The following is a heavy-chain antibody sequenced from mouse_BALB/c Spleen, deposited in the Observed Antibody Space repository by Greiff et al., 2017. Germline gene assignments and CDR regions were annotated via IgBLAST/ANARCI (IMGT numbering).Heavy chain of an antibody. CDR1: GFSLTSYG. Sequence: VKLVESGPGLVAPSQSLSITCTVSGFSLTSYGVHWVRQPPGKGLEWLGVIWAGGSTNYNSALMSRLSISKDNSKSQVFLKMNSLQTDDTAMYYCAREGIYGNYDYAMDYWGQGTSVTVSS. V-gene: IGHV2-9*02. CDR3: AREGIYGNYDYAMDY. CDR2: IWAGGST. J-gene: IGHJ4*01. D-gene: IGHD2-1*01.